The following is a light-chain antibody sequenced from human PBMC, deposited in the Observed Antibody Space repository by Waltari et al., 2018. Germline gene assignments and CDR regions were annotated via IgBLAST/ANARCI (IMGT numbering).Light chain of an antibody. CDR1: SSTLGSNY. CDR2: RND. J-gene: IGLJ3*02. CDR3: VAWDDSLSATV. V-gene: IGLV1-47*01. Sequence: QSVLTQPPSASGTPGQRVTISCSGRSSTLGSNYVYRYQHLPGTAPKLLIYRNDQRPSGVPDRFSGSKSGTSASLAISELRSEDEADYYCVAWDDSLSATVFGGGTKLTVL.